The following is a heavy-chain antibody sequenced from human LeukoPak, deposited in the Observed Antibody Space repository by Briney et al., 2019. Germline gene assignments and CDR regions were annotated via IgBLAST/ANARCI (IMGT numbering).Heavy chain of an antibody. CDR3: ARGSPALGITMIVVVFPFDY. CDR1: GYTFTGYY. J-gene: IGHJ4*02. V-gene: IGHV1-2*02. Sequence: GASVKVSCKASGYTFTGYYMHWVRQAPGQGLEWMGWIDPNSGGTHYAQKFQGRVTMTRDTSISTAYMELSRLRSDDTAVYYCARGSPALGITMIVVVFPFDYWGQGTLVTVSS. D-gene: IGHD3-22*01. CDR2: IDPNSGGT.